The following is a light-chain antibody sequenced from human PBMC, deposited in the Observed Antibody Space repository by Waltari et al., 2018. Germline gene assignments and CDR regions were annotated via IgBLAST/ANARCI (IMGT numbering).Light chain of an antibody. Sequence: QSGLTQPASVSGSPGQSITISCTGTSSDVGNYNLVSWYQQYPGKAPNLMVYEVNKRASGVSDRFSGSKSGNTASLTIYGLQSEDEADYYCCSYAGFGIYVFGTGTKVTVL. V-gene: IGLV2-23*02. CDR2: EVN. CDR1: SSDVGNYNL. J-gene: IGLJ1*01. CDR3: CSYAGFGIYV.